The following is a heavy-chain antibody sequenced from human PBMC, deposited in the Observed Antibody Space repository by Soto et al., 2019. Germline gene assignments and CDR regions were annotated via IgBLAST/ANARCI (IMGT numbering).Heavy chain of an antibody. CDR2: IYHSGST. CDR3: ARGGYSYGPEPWFDP. D-gene: IGHD5-18*01. J-gene: IGHJ5*02. CDR1: GGSISSSNW. V-gene: IGHV4-4*02. Sequence: QVQLQESGPGLVKPSGTLSLTCAVSGGSISSSNWWSWVRQPPGKGLEWIGEIYHSGSTNYNPSLKRRVTISVDKSKNQSSLKLSSVTAADTAVYYGARGGYSYGPEPWFDPWGQGTLVTVSS.